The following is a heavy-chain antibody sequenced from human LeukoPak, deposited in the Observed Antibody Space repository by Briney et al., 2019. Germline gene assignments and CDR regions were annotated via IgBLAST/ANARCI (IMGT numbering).Heavy chain of an antibody. V-gene: IGHV4-59*01. D-gene: IGHD5-24*01. CDR2: IYYSGRT. CDR1: GDSINSYY. J-gene: IGHJ3*02. Sequence: SETLFLTCTVSGDSINSYYWNWIRQPPGKGLEWIGYIYYSGRTDYNPSLKSRVTISVDTSKHQFSMKLKSVTAADTAVYFCARGRWLPNAFDIWGQGTMVTVFS. CDR3: ARGRWLPNAFDI.